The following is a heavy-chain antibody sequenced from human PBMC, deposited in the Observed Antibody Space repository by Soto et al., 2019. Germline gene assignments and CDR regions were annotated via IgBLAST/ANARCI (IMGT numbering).Heavy chain of an antibody. J-gene: IGHJ5*02. CDR3: AQQLVGGHWFDP. V-gene: IGHV4-30-4*01. Sequence: PSETLSLTCTVSGGSISSGDYYWSWIRQPPGKGLEWIGYIYYSGSTYYNPSLKSRVTISVDTSKNQFSLKLSSVTAADTAVYYCAQQLVGGHWFDPWGQGTLVTVSS. D-gene: IGHD6-13*01. CDR1: GGSISSGDYY. CDR2: IYYSGST.